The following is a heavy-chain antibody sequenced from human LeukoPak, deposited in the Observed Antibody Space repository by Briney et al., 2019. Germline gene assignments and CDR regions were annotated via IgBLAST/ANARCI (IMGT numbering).Heavy chain of an antibody. CDR1: GGSISSYY. CDR3: ASRAVAPSRGPPSALTFDY. V-gene: IGHV4-4*07. CDR2: IYTSGST. Sequence: SETLSLTCTVSGGSISSYYWSWIRQPAGKGLEWIGRIYTSGSTDYNPSLKSRVTMSVDTSKNQFSLKLSSVTAADTAAYYCASRAVAPSRGPPSALTFDYWGQGTLVTVSS. D-gene: IGHD3-10*01. J-gene: IGHJ4*02.